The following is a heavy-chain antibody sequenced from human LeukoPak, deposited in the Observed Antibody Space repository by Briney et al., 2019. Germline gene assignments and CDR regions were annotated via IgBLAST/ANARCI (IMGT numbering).Heavy chain of an antibody. CDR2: MSFDVNNK. D-gene: IGHD2-2*02. J-gene: IGHJ4*02. Sequence: GGSLRLSCATSGFTFSSYAFHWVRRAPGKGLEWVATMSFDVNNKYYADSVRGRFTISRDNSKNTLYLQMNSLRAEDTAVYSCARGFCTSSSCYNDYWGQGTLVTVSS. CDR1: GFTFSSYA. V-gene: IGHV3-30*04. CDR3: ARGFCTSSSCYNDY.